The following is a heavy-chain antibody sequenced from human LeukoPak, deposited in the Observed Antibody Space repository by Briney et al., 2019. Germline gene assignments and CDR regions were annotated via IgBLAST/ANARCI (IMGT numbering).Heavy chain of an antibody. Sequence: HSGGSLRLSCAASGFTFSSYAMNWVRQAPGKGLEWVSVISGSGGSTHYADSVKGRFTISRDNAKDTLYLQMNSLRPEDTAVYYCARDGGDSSGYYWGLGYWGQGTLVTVSS. CDR1: GFTFSSYA. CDR3: ARDGGDSSGYYWGLGY. V-gene: IGHV3-23*01. J-gene: IGHJ4*02. CDR2: ISGSGGST. D-gene: IGHD3-22*01.